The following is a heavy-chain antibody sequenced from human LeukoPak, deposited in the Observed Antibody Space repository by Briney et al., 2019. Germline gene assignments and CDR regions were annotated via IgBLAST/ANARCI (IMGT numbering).Heavy chain of an antibody. Sequence: PGGSLRLSCAASGFTFSSYPMHWVRQAPGKGLEWVALISYDGSNKYFADSVKGRFTISRDNAKNSLYLQMNSLRAEDTAVYYCARDTGDFWSGSHPFDYWGQGTLVTVSS. CDR3: ARDTGDFWSGSHPFDY. CDR2: ISYDGSNK. D-gene: IGHD3-3*01. J-gene: IGHJ4*02. V-gene: IGHV3-30-3*01. CDR1: GFTFSSYP.